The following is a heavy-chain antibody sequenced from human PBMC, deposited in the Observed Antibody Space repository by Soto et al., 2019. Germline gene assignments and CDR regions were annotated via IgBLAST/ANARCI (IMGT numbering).Heavy chain of an antibody. CDR3: AKDRAYYDFWSGYYGTLYNWFDP. CDR1: GFTFSSYA. J-gene: IGHJ5*02. D-gene: IGHD3-3*01. V-gene: IGHV3-23*01. Sequence: EVQLLESGGGLVQPGGSLRLSCAASGFTFSSYAMSWVRQAPGKGLEWVSAISGSGGSTYYADSVKGRLTISRDNSKNTMYMQMNSLRAEDTAVYYCAKDRAYYDFWSGYYGTLYNWFDPWGQGTLVTVSS. CDR2: ISGSGGST.